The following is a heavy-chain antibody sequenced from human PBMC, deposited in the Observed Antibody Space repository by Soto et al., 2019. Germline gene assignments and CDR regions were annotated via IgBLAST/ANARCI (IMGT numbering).Heavy chain of an antibody. V-gene: IGHV1-46*01. Sequence: ASVKVSCKASGHTFTTYYMHWVRQAPGQGLDWMGIINFNGGSTTYAQQFQGRVTMTRDTSTSTVYMELSSLRSEDTAVYYCARSDIVLVPAAIGGSWFDPWGQGTLVTVSS. J-gene: IGHJ5*02. CDR1: GHTFTTYY. D-gene: IGHD2-2*01. CDR2: INFNGGST. CDR3: ARSDIVLVPAAIGGSWFDP.